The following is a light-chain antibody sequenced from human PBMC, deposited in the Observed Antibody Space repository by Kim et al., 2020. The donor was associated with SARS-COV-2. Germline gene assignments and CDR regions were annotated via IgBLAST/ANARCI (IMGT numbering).Light chain of an antibody. CDR1: QSISSH. V-gene: IGKV1-39*01. CDR3: QQGYSSPQIS. CDR2: AAS. Sequence: DIQITQSPSSLSASVGDRVIITCRTSQSISSHLNWYQQKPGKAPKLLIFAASSLQSGVPSRFSGSGSGTDFTLTITTLQPEDFATYYCQQGYSSPQISFGEGTRRESK. J-gene: IGKJ5*01.